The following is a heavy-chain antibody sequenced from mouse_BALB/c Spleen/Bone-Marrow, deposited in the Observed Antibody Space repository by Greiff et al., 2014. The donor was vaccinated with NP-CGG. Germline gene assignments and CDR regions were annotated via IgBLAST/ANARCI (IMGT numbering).Heavy chain of an antibody. CDR3: ARYYRYDFDY. D-gene: IGHD2-14*01. CDR2: INPDNGDT. CDR1: GYSFTGYT. J-gene: IGHJ2*01. V-gene: IGHV1-18*01. Sequence: VKLKESGPELVKPGASMDISCKASGYSFTGYTMNWVKQSHGKNLEWIGLINPDNGDTSLNQKFKGKATLTIDKSSSTAYMELLSLTSEDSAVYYCARYYRYDFDYWGQGTPLTVSS.